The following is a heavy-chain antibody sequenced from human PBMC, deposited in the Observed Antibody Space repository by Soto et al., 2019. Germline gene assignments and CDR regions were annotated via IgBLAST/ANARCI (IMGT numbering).Heavy chain of an antibody. D-gene: IGHD3-10*01. CDR2: IIPIFGTA. CDR3: ARGGRCMVRGVSCHGMDV. J-gene: IGHJ6*02. Sequence: SVKVSCKASGGTFGSYAISWVRQAPGQGLEWMGGIIPIFGTANYAQKFQGRVTITADESTSTAYMELSSLRSEDTAVYYCARGGRCMVRGVSCHGMDVWGQGTTVTVS. CDR1: GGTFGSYA. V-gene: IGHV1-69*13.